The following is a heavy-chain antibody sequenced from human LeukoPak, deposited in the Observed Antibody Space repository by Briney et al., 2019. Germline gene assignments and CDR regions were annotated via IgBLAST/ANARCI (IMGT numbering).Heavy chain of an antibody. J-gene: IGHJ4*02. V-gene: IGHV1-2*06. CDR1: GYRFPSYY. Sequence: VKVSFKASGYRFPSYYIHWVRPAPGQGLGWMGRINPSSGGTNYAQKFQGRVTMTRDTSITTAYMGLSSLRSDDTAVYYCARETGGSFEYFDYWGQGTLVTVSS. CDR3: ARETGGSFEYFDY. CDR2: INPSSGGT. D-gene: IGHD7-27*01.